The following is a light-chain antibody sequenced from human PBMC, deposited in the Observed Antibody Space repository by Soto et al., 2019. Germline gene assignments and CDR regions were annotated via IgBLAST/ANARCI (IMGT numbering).Light chain of an antibody. CDR2: DAS. Sequence: AIQLTQSPSSLSASVGDRVTITCRASQGISSALAWYQQKPGKAPKLLIYDASSLESGVPSRFSGSGSGTDFTLTISSLQPEDFATYYCQQFNGYPPITFGQGTRLEIK. CDR3: QQFNGYPPIT. J-gene: IGKJ5*01. CDR1: QGISSA. V-gene: IGKV1-13*02.